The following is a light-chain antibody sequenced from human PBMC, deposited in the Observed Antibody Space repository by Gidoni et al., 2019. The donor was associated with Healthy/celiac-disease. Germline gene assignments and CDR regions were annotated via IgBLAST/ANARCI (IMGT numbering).Light chain of an antibody. V-gene: IGLV1-36*01. Sequence: QSVLTQPPSVSEAPRQRVPISCSGSSSNIGNNAVNWYQQLQGKAPKLLIYYDDLLPSVVSARFSGSKSGSSASLAISGLQSEDEADYYCAAWDDSLNGVVFGGGTKLTVL. J-gene: IGLJ2*01. CDR1: SSNIGNNA. CDR3: AAWDDSLNGVV. CDR2: YDD.